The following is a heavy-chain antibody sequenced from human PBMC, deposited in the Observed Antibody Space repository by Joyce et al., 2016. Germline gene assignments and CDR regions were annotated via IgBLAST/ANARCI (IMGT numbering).Heavy chain of an antibody. D-gene: IGHD4-23*01. CDR2: FDPEEGET. J-gene: IGHJ2*01. V-gene: IGHV1-24*01. CDR3: ASGGTSYWCFEL. CDR1: EYTLTELS. Sequence: QVQLVQSGAEVKKPGASVKVSCKVSEYTLTELSIHWVRQAPGKGLEWMEGFDPEEGETVYAQKFQGRLTMTEDTSTETSSMELSSLTSDDTAVYYRASGGTSYWCFELWGRGTLVTVSS.